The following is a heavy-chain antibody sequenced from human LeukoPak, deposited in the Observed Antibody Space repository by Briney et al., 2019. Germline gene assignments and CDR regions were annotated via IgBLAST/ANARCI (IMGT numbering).Heavy chain of an antibody. J-gene: IGHJ6*03. D-gene: IGHD2-2*01. V-gene: IGHV3-30*02. CDR1: GFTFSSYG. Sequence: PGGSLRLSCAASGFTFSSYGMHWVRQAPGKGLEWVAFIRYDGSNKYYADSVKGRFTISRDNSKNTLYLQMNSLRAEDTAVYYCAKDGVVVPAAIPKYYMDVWGKGTTVTISS. CDR3: AKDGVVVPAAIPKYYMDV. CDR2: IRYDGSNK.